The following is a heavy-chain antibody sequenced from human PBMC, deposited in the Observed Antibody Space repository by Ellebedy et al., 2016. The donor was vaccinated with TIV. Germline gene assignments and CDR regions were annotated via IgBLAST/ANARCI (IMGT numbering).Heavy chain of an antibody. D-gene: IGHD2-2*01. J-gene: IGHJ4*02. V-gene: IGHV1-2*02. CDR2: INPNSGGT. Sequence: ASVKVSCXASGYTFTGYYMHWVRQAPGQGLEWMGWINPNSGGTNYAQKFQGRVTMTRETSISKAYMELSRLRSDDTAVYYCARGRALRDSSPRLFDYWGQGTLVTVSS. CDR1: GYTFTGYY. CDR3: ARGRALRDSSPRLFDY.